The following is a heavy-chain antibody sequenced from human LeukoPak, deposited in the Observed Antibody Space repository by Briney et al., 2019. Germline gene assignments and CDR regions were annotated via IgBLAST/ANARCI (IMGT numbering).Heavy chain of an antibody. CDR2: ISSSSSYI. J-gene: IGHJ4*02. Sequence: GGSLRLSCAASGFTFSSYSMNWVRQAPGKGLEWVSSISSSSSYIYYADSVKGRFTISGDNAKNSLYLQMNSLRAEDTAVYYCARAGNTRFDYWGQGTLVTVSS. CDR3: ARAGNTRFDY. CDR1: GFTFSSYS. D-gene: IGHD2/OR15-2a*01. V-gene: IGHV3-21*01.